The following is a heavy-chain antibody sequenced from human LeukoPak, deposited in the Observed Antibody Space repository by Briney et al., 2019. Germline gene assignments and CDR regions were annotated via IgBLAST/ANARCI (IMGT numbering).Heavy chain of an antibody. J-gene: IGHJ4*02. Sequence: GGSLRLSCAASVFTFDDYTMHWVRQAPGKGLERVSLISWDGGSTYYADSVKGRFTISRDNSKNSLYLQMNSLRTEDTALYYCAKGGYGDYFDYWGQATLVTVSS. V-gene: IGHV3-43*01. CDR3: AKGGYGDYFDY. CDR2: ISWDGGST. D-gene: IGHD4-17*01. CDR1: VFTFDDYT.